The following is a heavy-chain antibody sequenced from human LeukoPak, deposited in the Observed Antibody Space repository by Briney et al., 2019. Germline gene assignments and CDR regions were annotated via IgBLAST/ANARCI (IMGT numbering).Heavy chain of an antibody. D-gene: IGHD3-10*01. CDR1: GGSFSGYY. Sequence: SETLSLTCAVYGGSFSGYYWSWIRQPPGKGLEWIGEINHSGSTNYNPSLKSRVTISVDTSKNQFSLELSSVTAADTAVYYCARTFGGYYYGSGSLSYYYYMDVWGKGTTVTISS. CDR2: INHSGST. CDR3: ARTFGGYYYGSGSLSYYYYMDV. V-gene: IGHV4-34*01. J-gene: IGHJ6*03.